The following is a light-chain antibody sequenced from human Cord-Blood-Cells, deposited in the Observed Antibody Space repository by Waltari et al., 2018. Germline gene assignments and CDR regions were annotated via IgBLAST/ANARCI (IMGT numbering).Light chain of an antibody. CDR3: QSYDSSLSGVV. CDR2: GNS. J-gene: IGLJ2*01. Sequence: QSVLTPPPSVSGAPGQRVTLSCTVSSSNIRAGSDVHWYQQLPGTAPKRLIYGNSNRPSGVPDRFSGSKSGTSASLAITGLQAEDEADYYCQSYDSSLSGVVFGGGTKLTVL. CDR1: SSNIRAGSD. V-gene: IGLV1-40*01.